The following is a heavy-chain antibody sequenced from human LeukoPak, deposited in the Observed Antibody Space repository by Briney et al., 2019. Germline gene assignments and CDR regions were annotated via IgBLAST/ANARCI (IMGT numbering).Heavy chain of an antibody. Sequence: GGSLRLSCAASGFTFSNAWMSWVRQAPGKGLEWVSVIYSGGSTYYADSVKGRFTISRDNSKNTLYLQMNSLRAEDTAVYYCARDPPAHPLDYWGQGTLVTVSS. V-gene: IGHV3-53*01. CDR3: ARDPPAHPLDY. CDR2: IYSGGST. J-gene: IGHJ4*02. CDR1: GFTFSNAW.